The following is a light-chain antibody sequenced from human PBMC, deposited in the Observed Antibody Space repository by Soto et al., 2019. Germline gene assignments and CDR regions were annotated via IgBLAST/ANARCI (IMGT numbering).Light chain of an antibody. CDR3: LQHDSSPWT. Sequence: EIVLTQSPGTLSLSPGERATLSCRGSRSVSSSYLAIAWYQQKPGQPPRLLIYGASSRATGIPDRFSGSGSATDFTLTISTLEPEDFAVYYCLQHDSSPWTFGPGTRVEIK. V-gene: IGKV3-20*01. J-gene: IGKJ1*01. CDR2: GAS. CDR1: RSVSSSY.